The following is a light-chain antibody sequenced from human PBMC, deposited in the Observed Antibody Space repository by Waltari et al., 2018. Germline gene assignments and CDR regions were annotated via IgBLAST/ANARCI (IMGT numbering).Light chain of an antibody. CDR1: QDIGHY. J-gene: IGKJ4*01. CDR2: AAS. CDR3: QQLNSYPP. Sequence: DIQLTQSPSFLSASVGDRVTITCRASQDIGHYVGWYQQKPGKAPNLLIYAASNLQSGVSSRFSGSGSGTEFTLTISSLQPEDFATYYCQQLNSYPPFGGGTKVEIK. V-gene: IGKV1-9*01.